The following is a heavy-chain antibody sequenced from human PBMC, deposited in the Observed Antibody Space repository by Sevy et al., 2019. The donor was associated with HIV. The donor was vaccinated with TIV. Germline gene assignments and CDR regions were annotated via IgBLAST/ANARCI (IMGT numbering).Heavy chain of an antibody. J-gene: IGHJ6*02. Sequence: SETLSLTCTVSGGSISGYYWSWIRQPPGKGLEWIGYIFYSRSTNYSPSLKTRATISVDTSKNQFSLKLTSVTAADTAVYYCVRAAPSYYYGVDVWGQRTTVTVSS. CDR2: IFYSRST. V-gene: IGHV4-59*01. CDR3: VRAAPSYYYGVDV. CDR1: GGSISGYY.